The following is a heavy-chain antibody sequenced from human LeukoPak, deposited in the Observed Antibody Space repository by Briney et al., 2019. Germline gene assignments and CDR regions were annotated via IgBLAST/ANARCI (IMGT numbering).Heavy chain of an antibody. J-gene: IGHJ5*02. Sequence: SQTLSLTCAISGESVSSNSAAWNWIRQSPSRGLEWLGRTYYRSKWYNDYAVSVKSRITINPDTSKNQFSLQLNSVTPEDTAVYYCARAKTDYYGSGSYHNWFDPWGQGTLVTVSS. D-gene: IGHD3-10*01. CDR1: GESVSSNSAA. CDR3: ARAKTDYYGSGSYHNWFDP. CDR2: TYYRSKWYN. V-gene: IGHV6-1*01.